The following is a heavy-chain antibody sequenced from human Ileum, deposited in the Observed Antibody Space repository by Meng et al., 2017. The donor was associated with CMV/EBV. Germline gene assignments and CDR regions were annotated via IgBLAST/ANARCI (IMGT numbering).Heavy chain of an antibody. D-gene: IGHD7-27*01. Sequence: QVALVESGTEVTKPGSSVHVYSHNSGYPSTTPTIAWVRQAPGQGLEWIGLISVHHGNTDYAQKYQDRVPMTRDTSTNTAYMELRSLTSDDTAMYYCARDNWGYDYWGQGTLVTVSS. V-gene: IGHV1-18*01. CDR3: ARDNWGYDY. CDR1: GYPSTTPT. CDR2: ISVHHGNT. J-gene: IGHJ4*02.